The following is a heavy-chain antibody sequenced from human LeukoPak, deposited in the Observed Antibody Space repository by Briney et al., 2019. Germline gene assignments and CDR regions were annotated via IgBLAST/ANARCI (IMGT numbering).Heavy chain of an antibody. Sequence: GGSLRLPCAASGFTFSNYWMSWVRQAPEKGLEWVANIKEDGSVKYYVDSVKGRFTISRDNAKNSLYLHMNSLRVEDRAVYYCARGSGWLDPWGQGTLVTVFS. V-gene: IGHV3-7*05. CDR2: IKEDGSVK. CDR1: GFTFSNYW. CDR3: ARGSGWLDP. J-gene: IGHJ5*02. D-gene: IGHD1-26*01.